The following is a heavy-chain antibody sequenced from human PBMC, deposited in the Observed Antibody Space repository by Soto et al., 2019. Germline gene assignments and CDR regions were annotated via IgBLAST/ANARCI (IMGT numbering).Heavy chain of an antibody. Sequence: SVKVSCKASGFTFTSSPVQWVRQARGQRLEWIGWIVVGSGNTNYAQKFQERVTITRDMSTSTAYMELSSLRSEDTAVYYCAAARAVAGTGWFDPWGQGTLVTVSS. CDR2: IVVGSGNT. V-gene: IGHV1-58*01. CDR1: GFTFTSSP. CDR3: AAARAVAGTGWFDP. D-gene: IGHD6-19*01. J-gene: IGHJ5*02.